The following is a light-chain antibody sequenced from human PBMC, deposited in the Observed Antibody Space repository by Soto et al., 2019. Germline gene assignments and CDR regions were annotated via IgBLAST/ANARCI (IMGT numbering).Light chain of an antibody. J-gene: IGKJ3*01. CDR3: QQRSNWPRFT. Sequence: EIVMTQSPATLSVSPGERATLSCRASQSISNKLVWYQQKLGQAPRLLIYGASTRATGIPARFSGSGSGTEFTLTISSLQSEDFAVYYCQQRSNWPRFTFGPGTKVDIK. CDR1: QSISNK. CDR2: GAS. V-gene: IGKV3-15*01.